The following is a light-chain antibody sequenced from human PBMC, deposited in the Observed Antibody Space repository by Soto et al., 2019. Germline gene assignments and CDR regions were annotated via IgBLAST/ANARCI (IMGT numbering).Light chain of an antibody. Sequence: QSALTQPRSVSGSPGQSVTISCTGTSSDVGGYNYVSWCQQHPGKAPKLMIYDVTKRPSGVPDRFSGSKSGNTASLTISGLQAEDEADYFCCSYAASAIFGGGTQLTVL. V-gene: IGLV2-11*01. CDR2: DVT. CDR1: SSDVGGYNY. CDR3: CSYAASAI. J-gene: IGLJ2*01.